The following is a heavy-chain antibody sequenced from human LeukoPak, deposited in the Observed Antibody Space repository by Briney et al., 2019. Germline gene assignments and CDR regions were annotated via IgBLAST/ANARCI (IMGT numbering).Heavy chain of an antibody. CDR1: GFTFSSYA. V-gene: IGHV3-23*01. CDR3: AKGSGIAVAGIGGSYFDY. J-gene: IGHJ4*02. CDR2: ISGSGGST. D-gene: IGHD6-19*01. Sequence: GGSLRLSCAASGFTFSSYAMSWVRQAPGKGLEWASAISGSGGSTYYADSVKGRFTISRDNSKNTLYLQMNSLGAEDTAVYYCAKGSGIAVAGIGGSYFDYWGQGTLVTVSS.